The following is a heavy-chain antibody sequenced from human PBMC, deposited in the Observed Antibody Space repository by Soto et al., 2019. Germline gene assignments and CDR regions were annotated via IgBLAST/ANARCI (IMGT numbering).Heavy chain of an antibody. V-gene: IGHV4-59*01. Sequence: QVQLQESGPGLVKASETLSLTCTVSGGSISTDYWSWIRQPPGKRLEYIGFIYNGGSPNYSPSLESRVTISPDTSKNQFFLTLSSVTAADTAVYYCARGEWFLRGYGMDVWGRGTTVTVS. CDR1: GGSISTDY. J-gene: IGHJ6*02. D-gene: IGHD3-3*01. CDR2: IYNGGSP. CDR3: ARGEWFLRGYGMDV.